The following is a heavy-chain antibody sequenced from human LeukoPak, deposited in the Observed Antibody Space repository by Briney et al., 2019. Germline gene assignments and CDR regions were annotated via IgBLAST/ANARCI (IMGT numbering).Heavy chain of an antibody. CDR1: GFTFSSYG. J-gene: IGHJ4*02. CDR2: IRYDGSNK. V-gene: IGHV3-30*02. CDR3: AKVGGRIAAAGYTLFDY. D-gene: IGHD6-13*01. Sequence: GGSLRLSCAASGFTFSSYGMHWVRQAPGKGLEWVAFIRYDGSNKYYADSVKGRFTISRDNSKNTLYLQMNSLRAEDTAVYYCAKVGGRIAAAGYTLFDYWGQGTLVTVSS.